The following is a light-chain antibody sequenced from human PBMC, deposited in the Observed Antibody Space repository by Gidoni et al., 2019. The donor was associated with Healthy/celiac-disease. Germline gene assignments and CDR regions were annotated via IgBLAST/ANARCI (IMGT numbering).Light chain of an antibody. CDR1: QSVSSSY. V-gene: IGKV3-20*01. J-gene: IGKJ5*01. Sequence: EIVLTQSPGTLSLSPGERATLSCRASQSVSSSYLAWYQQKPGQAPRLLIYGASSRATGIPDRFSGSGSGTDFTLTISRLEPEDFAVYYCQQYDSSPPITFXQXTRLEIK. CDR2: GAS. CDR3: QQYDSSPPIT.